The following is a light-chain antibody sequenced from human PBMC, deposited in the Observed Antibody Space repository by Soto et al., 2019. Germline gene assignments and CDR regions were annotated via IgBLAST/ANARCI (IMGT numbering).Light chain of an antibody. CDR1: QSVSSTF. V-gene: IGKV3-20*01. CDR3: QHYGSSPPLT. Sequence: EFVLTQSPGTLSLSPGERATLSCRASQSVSSTFLAWYQQKPGQPPRLLIYGASTRDTGIPHRFSGSGSGTDFTLTISRLEADDFPVYYCQHYGSSPPLTVGGGTKVEIK. J-gene: IGKJ4*01. CDR2: GAS.